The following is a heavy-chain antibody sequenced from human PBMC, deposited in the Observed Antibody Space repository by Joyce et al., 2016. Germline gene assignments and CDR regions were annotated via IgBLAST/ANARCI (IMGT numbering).Heavy chain of an antibody. CDR1: GYSFTSYW. Sequence: EVQLVQSGGEVKKPGESLKISCKGVGYSFTSYWLGWVRQMPGKGLALMGIINPEDSDTRYSPSFQGQVTISVDRSIKTAHLRWGSLRASDTAIYYCARSAVRGTLSPFFDYWGQGSLVTVSS. D-gene: IGHD3-16*01. J-gene: IGHJ4*02. V-gene: IGHV5-51*01. CDR3: ARSAVRGTLSPFFDY. CDR2: INPEDSDT.